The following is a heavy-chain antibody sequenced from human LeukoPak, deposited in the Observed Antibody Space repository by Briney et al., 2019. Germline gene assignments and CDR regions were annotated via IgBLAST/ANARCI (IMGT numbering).Heavy chain of an antibody. Sequence: ASVKVSCKASGYTFTGYYMHWVRQAPGQGLEWMGWINPNSGGTNYAQKFQGRVTMTRDTSISTAYMELSRLRSDDTAVYYCATWYYYDSSGYYYFDYWGQGTLVTVSS. J-gene: IGHJ4*02. V-gene: IGHV1-2*02. CDR1: GYTFTGYY. D-gene: IGHD3-22*01. CDR3: ATWYYYDSSGYYYFDY. CDR2: INPNSGGT.